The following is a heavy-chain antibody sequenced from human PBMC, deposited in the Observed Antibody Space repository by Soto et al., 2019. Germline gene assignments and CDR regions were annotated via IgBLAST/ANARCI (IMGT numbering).Heavy chain of an antibody. Sequence: HPGGSLRLSCAASGFTFSSYWMSWVRQAPGKGLEWVANIKQDGSEKYYVDSVKGRFTISRDNAKNSLYLQMNSLRAEDTAVYYCARVAGAFEYSSSPGRFPQRDWYFDLWGRGTLVTVSS. CDR3: ARVAGAFEYSSSPGRFPQRDWYFDL. J-gene: IGHJ2*01. CDR2: IKQDGSEK. D-gene: IGHD6-6*01. CDR1: GFTFSSYW. V-gene: IGHV3-7*03.